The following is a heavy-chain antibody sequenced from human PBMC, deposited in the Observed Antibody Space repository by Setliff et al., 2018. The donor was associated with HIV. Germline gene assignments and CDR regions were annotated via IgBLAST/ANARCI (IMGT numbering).Heavy chain of an antibody. Sequence: GGSLRLSCVASGFTFNDAWMNWVRQAPGKGLEWLGRIKSKTDGGTTDYAAPVKGRFTISRDDSKNTLYLQMNSLKTEDTAVYYCQTNYYDTSGYYYEARNYFEYWGQGTLVTVSS. CDR2: IKSKTDGGTT. CDR3: QTNYYDTSGYYYEARNYFEY. CDR1: GFTFNDAW. V-gene: IGHV3-15*01. J-gene: IGHJ4*02. D-gene: IGHD3-22*01.